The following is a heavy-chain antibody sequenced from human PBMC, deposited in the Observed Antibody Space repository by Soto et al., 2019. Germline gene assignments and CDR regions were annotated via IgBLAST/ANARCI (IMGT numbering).Heavy chain of an antibody. J-gene: IGHJ3*01. V-gene: IGHV3-9*01. CDR2: ISWNSGII. CDR1: GFTFDDYA. D-gene: IGHD6-19*01. Sequence: EMQLVQSGGGLVQPGRSLRLSCAASGFTFDDYAMHWVRQYPGKGLEWVSGISWNSGIIDYAASVKGRFTISRDSAKNSLYLQMNSLTPEATSLYYCTKDVYLAGSHLILAFHVWGQGTVVSLSS. CDR3: TKDVYLAGSHLILAFHV.